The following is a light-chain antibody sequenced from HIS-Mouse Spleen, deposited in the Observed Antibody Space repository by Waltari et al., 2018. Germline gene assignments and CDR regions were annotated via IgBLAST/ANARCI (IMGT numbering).Light chain of an antibody. J-gene: IGLJ3*02. V-gene: IGLV4-69*01. CDR2: LNSDGSH. CDR1: SGHSSYA. CDR3: QTWGTGIRV. Sequence: QLVLTQSPSASASLGASVKLTCTLSSGHSSYAIAWPPQQPEKGPRYLMKLNSDGSHSKGDGIPDRLSGSSSGAERYLTISSLQSEDEADYYCQTWGTGIRVFGGGTKLTVL.